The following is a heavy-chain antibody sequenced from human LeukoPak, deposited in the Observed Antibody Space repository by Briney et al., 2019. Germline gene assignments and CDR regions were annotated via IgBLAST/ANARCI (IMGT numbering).Heavy chain of an antibody. CDR1: GGSISSYY. CDR3: ARGIAAADYYYGMDV. D-gene: IGHD6-13*01. Sequence: PSETLSLTCKVSGGSISSYYWSWIRQPAGKGLEWIGRIYPSGSTNYNPSLKSRVTMSGDASKNQFSLRLSSVTAADTAVYYCARGIAAADYYYGMDVWGQGTTVTVSS. V-gene: IGHV4-4*07. CDR2: IYPSGST. J-gene: IGHJ6*02.